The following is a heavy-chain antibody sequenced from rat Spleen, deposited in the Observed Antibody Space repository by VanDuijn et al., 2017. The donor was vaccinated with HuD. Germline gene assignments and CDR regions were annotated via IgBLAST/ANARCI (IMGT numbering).Heavy chain of an antibody. Sequence: EVQLVESGGGLVQPGSSLKLSCTASGFTFSSFAMAWVRQAPKKGLEWVATISYDGSSTNYRDSVKGRFTISRDDAESTLYLQMDSLRSEDTATYYCVRHGYTRYYFDYWGQGVMVTVSS. CDR1: GFTFSSFA. J-gene: IGHJ2*01. CDR2: ISYDGSST. D-gene: IGHD1-9*01. CDR3: VRHGYTRYYFDY. V-gene: IGHV5-7*01.